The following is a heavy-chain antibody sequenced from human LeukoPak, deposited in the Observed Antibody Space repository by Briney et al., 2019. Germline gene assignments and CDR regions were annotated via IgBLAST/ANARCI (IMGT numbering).Heavy chain of an antibody. Sequence: SETLSLTCTVSGGSISSYYWSWIRQPPGKGLEWIGYIYYSGSTNYNPSLKSRVTISVDTSKNQFSLKLSSVTAADTAVYYRARVPLSGYSNYPDMDVWGQGTTVTVSS. CDR1: GGSISSYY. V-gene: IGHV4-59*01. D-gene: IGHD4-11*01. CDR2: IYYSGST. J-gene: IGHJ6*02. CDR3: ARVPLSGYSNYPDMDV.